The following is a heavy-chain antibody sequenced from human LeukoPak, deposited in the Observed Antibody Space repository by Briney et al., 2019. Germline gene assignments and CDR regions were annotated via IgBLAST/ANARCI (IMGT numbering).Heavy chain of an antibody. CDR3: ARDFYVAASVQNY. V-gene: IGHV1-2*04. Sequence: ASVKVSCKASGYTFTGYYMHWVRQAPGQGLEWMGWINPNSGGTNYAQKFQGWVTMTTDTSTSTAYMELRSLRSDDTAVYYCARDFYVAASVQNYWGQGTLVTVSS. D-gene: IGHD2-15*01. CDR2: INPNSGGT. J-gene: IGHJ4*02. CDR1: GYTFTGYY.